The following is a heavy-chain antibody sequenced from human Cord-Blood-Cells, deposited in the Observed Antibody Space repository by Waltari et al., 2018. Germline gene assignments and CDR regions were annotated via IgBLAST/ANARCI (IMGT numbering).Heavy chain of an antibody. D-gene: IGHD6-13*01. CDR2: IKQDGSEK. J-gene: IGHJ4*02. CDR3: AREDSSSYLDFDY. V-gene: IGHV3-7*01. Sequence: EVQLVESGGGLVQPGGSLRLSCAASGFTFSSYWMSWVRQAPGKGLEWVANIKQDGSEKYYMDSVKGRFTISRDNAKNSLYLQMNSLRAEDTAVYYCAREDSSSYLDFDYWGQGTLVTVSS. CDR1: GFTFSSYW.